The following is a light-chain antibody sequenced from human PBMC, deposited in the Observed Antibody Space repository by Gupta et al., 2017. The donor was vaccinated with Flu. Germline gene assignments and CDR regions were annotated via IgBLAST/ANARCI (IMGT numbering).Light chain of an antibody. Sequence: IVMTQSPATLSVSPGERATLSCRASQSVSSNLAWYQPKPGQAPRLLIYGAFSRATGIPARFSGSGSGTEFTLTISSLQSDDFALYYCQQDNIWPLTFGGGTKVEIK. CDR2: GAF. CDR3: QQDNIWPLT. V-gene: IGKV3-15*01. CDR1: QSVSSN. J-gene: IGKJ4*01.